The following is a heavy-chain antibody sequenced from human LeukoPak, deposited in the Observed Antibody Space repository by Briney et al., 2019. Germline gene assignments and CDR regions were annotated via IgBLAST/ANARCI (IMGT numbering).Heavy chain of an antibody. Sequence: SETLSLTCTVSGGSISSSSYYWGWIRQPPGKGLEWIGSIYYSGSTYYNPSLKSRVTISVDTSKNQFSLKLNSVTAADTAVYYCARDPNSGSYPAPLDYWGQGTLVTVSS. D-gene: IGHD1-26*01. J-gene: IGHJ4*02. CDR3: ARDPNSGSYPAPLDY. V-gene: IGHV4-39*07. CDR2: IYYSGST. CDR1: GGSISSSSYY.